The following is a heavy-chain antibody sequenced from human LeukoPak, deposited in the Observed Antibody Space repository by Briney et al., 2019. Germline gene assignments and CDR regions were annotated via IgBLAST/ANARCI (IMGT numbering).Heavy chain of an antibody. Sequence: SGGSLRLSCAASGFTFSSYSMTWVRQAPGKGLEWVSSISSSSSYIYYADSVKGRFTISRDNAKDSLYLQMNSLRAEDTAVYYCARDEVEWEPVDWGQGTLVSVSS. J-gene: IGHJ4*02. D-gene: IGHD1-14*01. CDR2: ISSSSSYI. CDR1: GFTFSSYS. CDR3: ARDEVEWEPVD. V-gene: IGHV3-21*01.